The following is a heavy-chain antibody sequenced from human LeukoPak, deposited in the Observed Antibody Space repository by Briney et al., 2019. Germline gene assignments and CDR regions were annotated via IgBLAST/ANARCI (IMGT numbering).Heavy chain of an antibody. CDR1: GDSVSSNSAA. CDR2: TYYRSKWYN. CDR3: ARSGSYSGPYVY. Sequence: SQTLSLTCAISGDSVSSNSAAWNWIRQSPSRGLEWLGRTYYRSKWYNDYAVSVKSRITINPDTSKNQFSLKLSSVTAADTAVYYCARSGSYSGPYVYWGQGTVVTVSS. D-gene: IGHD1-26*01. V-gene: IGHV6-1*01. J-gene: IGHJ4*02.